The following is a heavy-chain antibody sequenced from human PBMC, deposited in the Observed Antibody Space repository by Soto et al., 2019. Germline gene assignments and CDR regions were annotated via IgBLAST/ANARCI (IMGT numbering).Heavy chain of an antibody. CDR2: ISWDGGST. CDR3: AKLSHGDSSG. Sequence: GGSLRLSCAASGFTFDDYTMHWVRQAPGKGLEWVSLISWDGGSTYYADSVKGRFTISRDNSKNSLYLQMNSLRTEDTALYYCAKLSHGDSSGWGQGTLVTVSS. CDR1: GFTFDDYT. V-gene: IGHV3-43*01. J-gene: IGHJ4*02. D-gene: IGHD6-19*01.